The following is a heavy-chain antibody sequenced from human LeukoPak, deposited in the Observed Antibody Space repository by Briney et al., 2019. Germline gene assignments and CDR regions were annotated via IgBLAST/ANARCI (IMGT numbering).Heavy chain of an antibody. CDR3: ARSGATKYNWFDP. CDR2: SSAYNGNT. D-gene: IGHD1-26*01. V-gene: IGHV1-18*01. Sequence: GASVKVSCKASGYTFTSYGISWVRQAPGQGREWRGWSSAYNGNTNYAQKRQGGVTMTTDTSTSTAYMELRSLRSDDTAVYYCARSGATKYNWFDPWGQGTLVTVSS. CDR1: GYTFTSYG. J-gene: IGHJ5*02.